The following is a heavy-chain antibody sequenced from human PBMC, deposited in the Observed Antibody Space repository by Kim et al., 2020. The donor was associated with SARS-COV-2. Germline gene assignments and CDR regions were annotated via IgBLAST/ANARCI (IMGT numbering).Heavy chain of an antibody. V-gene: IGHV4-59*08. D-gene: IGHD3-10*01. CDR1: GDSITSYY. J-gene: IGHJ4*02. Sequence: SETLSLTCTVSGDSITSYYWHWIRQPPGKGLEWIGYIYHSGSSNSSPSLKSRVTMSADTSKNQFSLKLTSVTAADTATYYCARLGFGDKFDSWGQGTLVTVSS. CDR2: IYHSGSS. CDR3: ARLGFGDKFDS.